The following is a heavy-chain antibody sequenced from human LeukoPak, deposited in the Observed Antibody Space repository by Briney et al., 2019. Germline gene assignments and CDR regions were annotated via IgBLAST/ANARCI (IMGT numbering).Heavy chain of an antibody. CDR2: INHSGST. CDR3: ASRTYSSSWYSDY. J-gene: IGHJ4*02. CDR1: GGSFSGYY. V-gene: IGHV4-34*01. Sequence: SETLSLTCAVYGGSFSGYYWSWIRQPPGKGLEWIGEINHSGSTNYNPSLKSRVTISVDTSKNQLSLKLSSVTAADTAVYYCASRTYSSSWYSDYWGQGTLVTVSS. D-gene: IGHD6-13*01.